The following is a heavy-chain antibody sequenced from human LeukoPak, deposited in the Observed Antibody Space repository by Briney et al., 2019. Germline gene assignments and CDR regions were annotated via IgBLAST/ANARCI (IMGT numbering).Heavy chain of an antibody. CDR3: AKEGVVSGVFGY. Sequence: GGSLRLSCAASGFTFSSYGMHWVRQAPGKGLEWVAFIRYDRSNKYYADSVEGRFTISRDNSKNTLYLQMNSLRAADTAVYYCAKEGVVSGVFGYWGQGTLVTVSS. CDR1: GFTFSSYG. V-gene: IGHV3-30*02. D-gene: IGHD3-3*01. J-gene: IGHJ4*02. CDR2: IRYDRSNK.